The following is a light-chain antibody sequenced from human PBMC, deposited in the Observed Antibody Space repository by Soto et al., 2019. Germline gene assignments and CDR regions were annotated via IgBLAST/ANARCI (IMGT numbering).Light chain of an antibody. CDR3: QQENSFPLA. J-gene: IGKJ4*01. V-gene: IGKV1-12*01. CDR1: QGISNW. CDR2: AAS. Sequence: DIQMTQSRSSVCASVGDRVTITCGASQGISNWLVWYQHKPGKAPKLLIYAASSLQGGVPSRFSGIGSGTDGTLTLSSLQTEDGATYDCQQENSFPLAFGGGTKVDIK.